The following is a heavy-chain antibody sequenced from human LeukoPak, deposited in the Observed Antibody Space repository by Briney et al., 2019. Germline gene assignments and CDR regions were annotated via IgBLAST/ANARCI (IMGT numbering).Heavy chain of an antibody. CDR3: ARGNSGSYVSPYYFDY. V-gene: IGHV1-69*13. D-gene: IGHD1-26*01. Sequence: ASVKVSCKASGGTFGSYAISWVRQAPGQGLEWMGGIIPIFGTANYAQKFQGRVTITADESTSTAYMELSSLRSEDTAVYYCARGNSGSYVSPYYFDYWGQGTLVTVSS. J-gene: IGHJ4*02. CDR1: GGTFGSYA. CDR2: IIPIFGTA.